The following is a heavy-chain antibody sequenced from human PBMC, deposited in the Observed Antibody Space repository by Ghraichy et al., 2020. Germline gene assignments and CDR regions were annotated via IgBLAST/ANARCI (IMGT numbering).Heavy chain of an antibody. V-gene: IGHV4-59*01. J-gene: IGHJ6*02. Sequence: SETLSLTCTVSGGSISSYYWSWIRQPPGKGLEWIGYIYYSGSTNYNPSLKSRVTISVDTSKNQFSLKLSSVTAADTAVYYCARDKWLGDYGMDVWGQGTTVTVSS. CDR2: IYYSGST. CDR3: ARDKWLGDYGMDV. D-gene: IGHD5-12*01. CDR1: GGSISSYY.